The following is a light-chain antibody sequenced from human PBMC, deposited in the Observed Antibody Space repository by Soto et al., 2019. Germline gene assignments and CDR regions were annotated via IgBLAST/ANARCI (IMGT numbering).Light chain of an antibody. CDR2: GAS. J-gene: IGKJ3*01. V-gene: IGKV3-20*01. Sequence: EIVLTQSPGTLSLSPGDRATLSCRASQSVSSSYLAWYQQKPGQAPRLLIYGASTRATGIPDRFSGSGSGTDFTLTISGLEPEDFAVYYCQQYGSSLFTFGPGTKVDIK. CDR3: QQYGSSLFT. CDR1: QSVSSSY.